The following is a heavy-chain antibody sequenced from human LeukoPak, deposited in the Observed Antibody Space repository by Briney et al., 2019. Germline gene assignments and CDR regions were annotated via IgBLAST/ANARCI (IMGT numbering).Heavy chain of an antibody. CDR3: ARGVGPLAANTLEY. CDR2: LYSDGNT. CDR1: GFTVMSND. J-gene: IGHJ4*02. V-gene: IGHV3-53*01. D-gene: IGHD2-15*01. Sequence: GGSLRLSCAASGFTVMSNDMTWVRQAPGKGLEWVSVLYSDGNTKYADSVQGRFTISRDNSKNTLYLEMNSLSPDDTAVYYCARGVGPLAANTLEYWGQGTLVTVSS.